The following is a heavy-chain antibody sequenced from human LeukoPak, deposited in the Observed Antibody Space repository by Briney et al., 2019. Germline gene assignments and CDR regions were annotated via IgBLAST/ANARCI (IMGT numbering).Heavy chain of an antibody. Sequence: HSGGSLRLSCATSGFTFSNYAMQWVRQAPGKGLEWVANIDHNGREKNYVDSVKGRFAISRDNAQHSLYLQMYSLRAEDTAIYYCANYRNEYDQGGPRLHIWGQGTVVTVSS. CDR2: IDHNGREK. J-gene: IGHJ4*02. D-gene: IGHD3-16*01. CDR3: ANYRNEYDQGGPRLHI. V-gene: IGHV3-7*01. CDR1: GFTFSNYA.